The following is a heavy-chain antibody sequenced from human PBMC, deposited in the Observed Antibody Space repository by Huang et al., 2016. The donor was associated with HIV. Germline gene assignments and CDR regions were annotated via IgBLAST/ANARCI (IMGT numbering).Heavy chain of an antibody. CDR2: VNDSGAT. CDR3: ARQWTILEWLLGLDV. Sequence: QMQLQQRGAGLLKPSETLSLTCGVSGGSFTGNYLTWIRQAPGKGLEWIGEVNDSGATNSNPSLNGRGTISLDKSNRELSLNLRSVTAADTAVYYCARQWTILEWLLGLDVWGQGTTVIVSS. J-gene: IGHJ6*02. D-gene: IGHD3-3*01. CDR1: GGSFTGNY. V-gene: IGHV4-34*02.